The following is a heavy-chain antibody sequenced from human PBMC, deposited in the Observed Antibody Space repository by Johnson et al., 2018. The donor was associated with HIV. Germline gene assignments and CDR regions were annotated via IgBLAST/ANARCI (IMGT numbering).Heavy chain of an antibody. CDR3: AKGGYSGCSVCAFDI. CDR2: ISYDGSHK. D-gene: IGHD6-19*01. J-gene: IGHJ3*02. CDR1: GFTFSSYA. Sequence: QVQLVESGGGLVQPGGSLRLSCAASGFTFSSYAMHWVRQAPGKGLEWVAVISYDGSHKYYGDSVKGRFTISRDSSKNTVYLQMNSLTTEDTAMYYCAKGGYSGCSVCAFDIWGQGTMVNVSS. V-gene: IGHV3-30*04.